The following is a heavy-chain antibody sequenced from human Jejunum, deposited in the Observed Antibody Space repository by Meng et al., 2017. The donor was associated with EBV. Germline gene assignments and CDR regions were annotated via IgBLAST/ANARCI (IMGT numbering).Heavy chain of an antibody. J-gene: IGHJ2*01. Sequence: QVVLVQPGAEGKKPWASVNVSCKASAYTFAGDYMHWVRQAPGQGLEWMGRINPNSGGANYAQKFQGRVTMTRDTSISTAYMELSRLRSDDTAVYYCAREGLVGDLRYFDLWGRGTLVTVSS. V-gene: IGHV1-2*06. CDR2: INPNSGGA. CDR1: AYTFAGDY. D-gene: IGHD3-16*01. CDR3: AREGLVGDLRYFDL.